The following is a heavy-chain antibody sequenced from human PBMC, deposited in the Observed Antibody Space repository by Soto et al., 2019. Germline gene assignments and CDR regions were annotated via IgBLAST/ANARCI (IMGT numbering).Heavy chain of an antibody. V-gene: IGHV4-39*01. CDR3: ARHSYFDWLLYY. CDR1: GGSISSSSYY. J-gene: IGHJ6*02. D-gene: IGHD3-9*01. Sequence: SETLSLTCTVSGGSISSSSYYWGWIRQPPGKGLEWIGSIYYSGSTYYNPSLKSRVTISVDTSKNQFSLKLSSVTAADTAVYYCARHSYFDWLLYYWGQGTTVTVS. CDR2: IYYSGST.